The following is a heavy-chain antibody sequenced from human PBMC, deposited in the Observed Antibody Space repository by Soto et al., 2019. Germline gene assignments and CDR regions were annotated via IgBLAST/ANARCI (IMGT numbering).Heavy chain of an antibody. D-gene: IGHD3-3*01. J-gene: IGHJ4*02. CDR1: GFTFSSHW. CDR2: ISSDGSST. V-gene: IGHV3-74*01. CDR3: ARDSSPYYDFWSGFYTYFDY. Sequence: GGSLRLSCAVSGFTFSSHWMHWVRQAPGRGLVWVSRISSDGSSTNYADSVKGRFTISRDNAKNTLYLQMNSLRADDTAVYYCARDSSPYYDFWSGFYTYFDYWGQGA.